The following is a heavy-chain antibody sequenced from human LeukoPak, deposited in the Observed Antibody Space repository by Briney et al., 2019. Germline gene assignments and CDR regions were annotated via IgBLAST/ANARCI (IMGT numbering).Heavy chain of an antibody. Sequence: PGGSLRLSCAASGVTFSSYAMHWVRQAPGKGLEWVAVISYDGSNKYYADSVKGRFTISRDNSKNTLYLQMNSLRAEDTAVYYCAKDGRLAGYCSSTSCQRLDYWGQGTLVTVSS. CDR1: GVTFSSYA. D-gene: IGHD2-2*01. CDR2: ISYDGSNK. J-gene: IGHJ4*02. CDR3: AKDGRLAGYCSSTSCQRLDY. V-gene: IGHV3-30*04.